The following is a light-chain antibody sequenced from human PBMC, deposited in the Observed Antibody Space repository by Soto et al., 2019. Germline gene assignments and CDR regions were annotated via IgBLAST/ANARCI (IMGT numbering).Light chain of an antibody. CDR1: QSISNN. V-gene: IGKV3-15*01. J-gene: IGKJ1*01. Sequence: ETVMTQSPATLSVFPGERATLSCRASQSISNNLSWYQQKPAQAPRLVIYGASTRATAIPARFSGSGSGTEFTITISSLQYEDFAVYYCQQYNTWPRMFGQGTKVEIK. CDR3: QQYNTWPRM. CDR2: GAS.